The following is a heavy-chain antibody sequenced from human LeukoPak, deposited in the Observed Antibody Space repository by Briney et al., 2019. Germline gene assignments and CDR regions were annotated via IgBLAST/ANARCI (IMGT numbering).Heavy chain of an antibody. Sequence: PSETLSLTCTVSGGSISSSSYYWGWIRQPPGKGLEWIGGFYYSGSTYYNPSLKSRVTISVDTSKNQFSLKLSSVTAADTAVYYCASKQRGEYCSGGGCYLGDAFDTWGQGTMVTVSS. CDR3: ASKQRGEYCSGGGCYLGDAFDT. J-gene: IGHJ3*02. D-gene: IGHD2-15*01. CDR2: FYYSGST. CDR1: GGSISSSSYY. V-gene: IGHV4-39*01.